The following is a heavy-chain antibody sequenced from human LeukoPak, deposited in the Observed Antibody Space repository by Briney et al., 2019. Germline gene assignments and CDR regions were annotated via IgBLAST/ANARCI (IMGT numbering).Heavy chain of an antibody. D-gene: IGHD4-11*01. CDR1: GDSISTPSYW. CDR3: TRLPLDYSVDQ. V-gene: IGHV4-39*01. Sequence: SATLSLTCTVSGDSISTPSYWWGWMRQSPGKGLEWIGSIAYVGITSYNPSLRSRVTISIDTSKNQFSLQLTSVTAADTAVYYCTRLPLDYSVDQWGQGTLVSVSS. CDR2: IAYVGIT. J-gene: IGHJ4*02.